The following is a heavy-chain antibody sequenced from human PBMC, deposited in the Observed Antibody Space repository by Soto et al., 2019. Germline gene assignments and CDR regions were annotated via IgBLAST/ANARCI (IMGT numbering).Heavy chain of an antibody. J-gene: IGHJ6*03. CDR1: GGSIGRYY. Sequence: PSETLSLTCTVSGGSIGRYYWSWIRQPPGKGLEWIGYIYYSGSTNYNPSLKSRVTISVDTSKDQFSLKLSSVTAADTAVYYCARDRYNWNDFALTDYYYYMDVWGKGTTVTVS. CDR3: ARDRYNWNDFALTDYYYYMDV. V-gene: IGHV4-59*01. CDR2: IYYSGST. D-gene: IGHD1-1*01.